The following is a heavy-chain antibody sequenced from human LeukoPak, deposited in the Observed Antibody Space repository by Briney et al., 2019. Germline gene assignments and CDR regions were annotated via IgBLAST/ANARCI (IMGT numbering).Heavy chain of an antibody. CDR2: IYPGDSDT. CDR3: ARRLCSGGSCYYFDY. D-gene: IGHD2-15*01. V-gene: IGHV5-51*01. J-gene: IGHJ4*02. CDR1: GYSFTSYW. Sequence: GESLKISCKGSGYSFTSYWIGWVRQIPGKGLEWMGMIYPGDSDTRYSPSFQGQVTISADKSTSTASLQWSSLKASDTAMYYCARRLCSGGSCYYFDYWGQGTLVTVSS.